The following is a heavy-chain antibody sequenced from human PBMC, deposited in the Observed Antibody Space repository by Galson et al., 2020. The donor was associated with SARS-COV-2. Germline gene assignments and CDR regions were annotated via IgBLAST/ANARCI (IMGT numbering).Heavy chain of an antibody. CDR1: GGSISSGHYY. CDR3: ARTCITGTQHGLDV. J-gene: IGHJ6*02. D-gene: IGHD1-7*01. CDR2: IYTSGST. Sequence: SETLSLTCTVSGGSISSGHYYWSWIRQPAGKGLEWIGRIYTSGSTNYNPSLKSRVTISVDTSKNQFSLNVTSVTAADTALYYCARTCITGTQHGLDVWGQGTTVTVSS. V-gene: IGHV4-61*02.